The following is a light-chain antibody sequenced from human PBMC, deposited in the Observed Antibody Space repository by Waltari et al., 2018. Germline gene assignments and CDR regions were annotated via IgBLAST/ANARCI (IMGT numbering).Light chain of an antibody. CDR1: SGHTRYA. CDR3: QSWDTGINV. Sequence: QLVLTQPPSASASLGASVKLTCTLNSGHTRYAIAWHQQQPEKGPRFLMKLDSDGSHTKGDGIPDRFSGSSSGAERYLILSSLQSEDEADYYRQSWDTGINVFGGGTKLTVL. CDR2: LDSDGSH. J-gene: IGLJ2*01. V-gene: IGLV4-69*01.